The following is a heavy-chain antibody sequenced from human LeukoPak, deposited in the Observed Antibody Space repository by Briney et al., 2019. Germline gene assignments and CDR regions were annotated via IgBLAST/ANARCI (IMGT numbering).Heavy chain of an antibody. J-gene: IGHJ4*02. CDR1: GFTFRNYH. CDR2: ITSSGDTI. D-gene: IGHD1-1*01. V-gene: IGHV3-11*01. Sequence: PGGSLRLSCAASGFTFRNYHMSWIRQAPGKGLEWLSYITSSGDTIYYADSMKGRFTISRDNAKNSLYLQINSLRVEDTAVYYCARNAPLRNDGWPLFDYWGQGTLVTVSS. CDR3: ARNAPLRNDGWPLFDY.